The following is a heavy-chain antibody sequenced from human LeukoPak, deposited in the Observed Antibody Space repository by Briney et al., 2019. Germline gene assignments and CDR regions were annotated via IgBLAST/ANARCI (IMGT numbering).Heavy chain of an antibody. D-gene: IGHD4-11*01. Sequence: PSETLSLTCAVYGGSFSGYYWSWIRQPPGKGLEWIGEINHSGSTNYNPSLKSRVTISVDTSKNQFSLKLSSVTAADTAVYYCARYSILLYYFDYWGQGTLVTVSS. CDR2: INHSGST. CDR3: ARYSILLYYFDY. J-gene: IGHJ4*02. V-gene: IGHV4-34*01. CDR1: GGSFSGYY.